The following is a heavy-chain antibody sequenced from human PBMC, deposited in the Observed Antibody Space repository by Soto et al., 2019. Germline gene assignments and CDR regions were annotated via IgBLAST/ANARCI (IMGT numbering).Heavy chain of an antibody. D-gene: IGHD3-10*01. CDR2: IKQDGSEK. J-gene: IGHJ4*02. CDR3: VRDMAMVRGTNFDY. CDR1: GFTFSNYW. Sequence: EVQLVESGGGLVQPGGSLRLSCAASGFTFSNYWMSWVRQAPGKGLEWVANIKQDGSEKYYVDSVKGRFTISRDNAKNSLYLQMDSLRAEDTAVYYCVRDMAMVRGTNFDYWGQGSLVTVSS. V-gene: IGHV3-7*01.